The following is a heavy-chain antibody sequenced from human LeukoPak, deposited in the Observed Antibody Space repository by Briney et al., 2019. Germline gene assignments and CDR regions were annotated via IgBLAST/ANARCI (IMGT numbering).Heavy chain of an antibody. CDR3: ARGNYYDSSGYYFNHWFDP. CDR1: GGSISSSSYY. Sequence: SETLSLTCTVSGGSISSSSYYWGWIRQPPGKGLEWLGSIYYSGSTYYNPSLKSRVTISVDTSKNQFSLKLSSVTAADTAVYYCARGNYYDSSGYYFNHWFDPWGQGTLVTVSS. J-gene: IGHJ5*02. V-gene: IGHV4-39*01. CDR2: IYYSGST. D-gene: IGHD3-22*01.